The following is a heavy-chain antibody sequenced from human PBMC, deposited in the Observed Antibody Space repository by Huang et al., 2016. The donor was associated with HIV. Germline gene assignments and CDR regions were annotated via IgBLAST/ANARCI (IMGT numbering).Heavy chain of an antibody. CDR3: AGARFNLDFWSGQLLDGYFYYGIDV. J-gene: IGHJ6*02. V-gene: IGHV1-69*01. D-gene: IGHD3-3*01. CDR1: GGTFTNYA. Sequence: QVQLVQSGAEVKMPGSSAKVSCKASGGTFTNYAIVWVRQAPGQGREWMGSMLHVYGTTTYGQRFQGRVTISADESGSTVYMALTSLNSDDTASYYCAGARFNLDFWSGQLLDGYFYYGIDVWGQGTTVTFSS. CDR2: MLHVYGTT.